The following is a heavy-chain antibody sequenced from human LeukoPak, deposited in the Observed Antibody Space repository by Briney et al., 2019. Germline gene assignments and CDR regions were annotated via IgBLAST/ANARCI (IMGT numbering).Heavy chain of an antibody. Sequence: GGSLRLSCAASGFTFSSFVLSWVRQAPGKGLEWVSAISGSGGSTYYADSVKGRFTISRDNSKNTLYLQMNSLRAEDTAVYYCAKDLRNVLKRYYFDYWGQGTLVTVSS. J-gene: IGHJ4*02. V-gene: IGHV3-23*01. CDR1: GFTFSSFV. CDR3: AKDLRNVLKRYYFDY. CDR2: ISGSGGST. D-gene: IGHD5/OR15-5a*01.